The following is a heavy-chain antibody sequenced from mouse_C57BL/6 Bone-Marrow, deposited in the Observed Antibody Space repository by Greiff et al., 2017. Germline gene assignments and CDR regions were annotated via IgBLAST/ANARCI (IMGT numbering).Heavy chain of an antibody. D-gene: IGHD3-2*02. CDR2: FYPGSGSI. CDR1: GYTFTEYT. J-gene: IGHJ4*01. Sequence: QVQLKESGAELVKPGASVKLSCKASGYTFTEYTIHWVKQRSGQGLEWIGWFYPGSGSIKYNEKFKDKATLTADKSSSTVYMELSRLTSEDSAVYFCARHEGLDSSGPFVMDYWGQGTSVTVSS. V-gene: IGHV1-62-2*01. CDR3: ARHEGLDSSGPFVMDY.